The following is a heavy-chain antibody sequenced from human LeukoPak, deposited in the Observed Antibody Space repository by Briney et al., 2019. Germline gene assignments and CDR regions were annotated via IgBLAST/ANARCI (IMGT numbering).Heavy chain of an antibody. CDR1: GYSFASYW. CDR3: ARQASLPYGSGSYPTPDY. D-gene: IGHD3-10*01. V-gene: IGHV5-51*01. J-gene: IGHJ4*02. CDR2: IYPGDSDT. Sequence: GESLKISCKGSGYSFASYWIAWVRQMPGKGLEWMGIIYPGDSDTRYSPSFQGQVTISVDKSISTAYLQWSSLKASDTAEYYCARQASLPYGSGSYPTPDYWGQGTLVTVSS.